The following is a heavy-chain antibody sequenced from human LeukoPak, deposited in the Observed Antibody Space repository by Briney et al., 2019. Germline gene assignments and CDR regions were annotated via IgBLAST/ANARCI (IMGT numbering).Heavy chain of an antibody. CDR2: IYTSGST. D-gene: IGHD4-17*01. V-gene: IGHV4-61*02. J-gene: IGHJ4*02. Sequence: PSQTLSLTCTVSGGSISSGSYYWSWIRQPAGKGLEWIGRIYTSGSTNYNPSLKSRVTISVDTSKNQFSLKLSSMTAADTAVYYCARAGYGDSDFDYWGQGTLVTVSS. CDR1: GGSISSGSYY. CDR3: ARAGYGDSDFDY.